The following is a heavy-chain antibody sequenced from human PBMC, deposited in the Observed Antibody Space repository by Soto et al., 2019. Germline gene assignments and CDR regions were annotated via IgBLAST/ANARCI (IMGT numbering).Heavy chain of an antibody. Sequence: QVQLVQSGAEVKKPGASVKVSCKASGYTFTGYYMHWVRQAPGQGLEWMGWINPNSGGTNYAQKFQGWGTMTRDTSISTAVMERGRLSSDDTAVYYCAIDRDYGDYHGGFRFDPWGQGTLVNVGS. D-gene: IGHD4-17*01. CDR2: INPNSGGT. J-gene: IGHJ5*02. CDR3: AIDRDYGDYHGGFRFDP. CDR1: GYTFTGYY. V-gene: IGHV1-2*04.